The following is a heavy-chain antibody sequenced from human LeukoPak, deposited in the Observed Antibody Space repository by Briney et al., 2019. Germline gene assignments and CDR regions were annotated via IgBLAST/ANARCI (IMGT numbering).Heavy chain of an antibody. CDR3: ARAVGVRYFDWLLNQANWFDP. V-gene: IGHV4-59*11. J-gene: IGHJ5*02. D-gene: IGHD3-9*01. CDR2: IYYSGST. Sequence: SETLSLTCTVSGGSISSHYWSWIRQPPGKGLEWIGYIYYSGSTNYNPSLKSRVTISVDTSKNQFSLKLSSVTAADTAVYYCARAVGVRYFDWLLNQANWFDPWGQGTLVTVSS. CDR1: GGSISSHY.